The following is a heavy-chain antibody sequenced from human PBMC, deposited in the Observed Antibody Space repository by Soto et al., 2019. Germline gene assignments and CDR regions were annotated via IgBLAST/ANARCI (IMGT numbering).Heavy chain of an antibody. CDR2: INHSGST. Sequence: SETLSLTCAVYGGSFSGYYWSWIRQPPGKGLEWIGEINHSGSTNYILSLKSRVTISVDTSKNQFSLKLRSVTAADTAVYYCAREITMVRGVLSNYGMDVWGQGTTVTVSS. V-gene: IGHV4-34*01. J-gene: IGHJ6*02. CDR3: AREITMVRGVLSNYGMDV. D-gene: IGHD3-10*01. CDR1: GGSFSGYY.